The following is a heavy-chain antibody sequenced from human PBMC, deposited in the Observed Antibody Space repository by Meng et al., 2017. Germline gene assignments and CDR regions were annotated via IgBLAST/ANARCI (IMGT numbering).Heavy chain of an antibody. V-gene: IGHV4-34*01. D-gene: IGHD3-3*01. CDR2: INHSGST. CDR3: ARFRVVPTLGRAFDI. CDR1: GGSFSGYY. J-gene: IGHJ3*02. Sequence: SETLSLTCAVYGGSFSGYYWSGIREPPGKGLEWIGEINHSGSTNYNPSLKSRVTISVDTSKNQFSLKLSSVTAADTAVYYCARFRVVPTLGRAFDIWGQGTMVTVSS.